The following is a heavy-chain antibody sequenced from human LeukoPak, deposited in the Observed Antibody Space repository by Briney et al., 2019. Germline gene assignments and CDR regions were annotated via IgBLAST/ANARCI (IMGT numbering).Heavy chain of an antibody. CDR1: GGSISSYY. CDR2: IYYSGST. CDR3: ARDRDSSGTFDY. J-gene: IGHJ4*02. V-gene: IGHV4-59*01. D-gene: IGHD6-19*01. Sequence: PSETLSLTCTVSGGSISSYYWSWIRQPPGKGLEWIGYIYYSGSTNYNPSLKSRVTISVDTSKNQFSLKLSSVTAADTAVYYCARDRDSSGTFDYWGQGTLVTVSS.